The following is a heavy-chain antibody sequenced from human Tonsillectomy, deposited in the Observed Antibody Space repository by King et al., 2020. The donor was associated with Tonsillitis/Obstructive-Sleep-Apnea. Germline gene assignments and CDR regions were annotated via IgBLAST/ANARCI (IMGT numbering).Heavy chain of an antibody. CDR2: IYYSGST. D-gene: IGHD3-22*01. V-gene: IGHV4-59*01. CDR1: GGSISSYY. J-gene: IGHJ5*02. Sequence: QLQESGPGLVKPSETLSLTCTVSGGSISSYYWSWIRQPPGKGLEWIGYIYYSGSTNYNPSLKGRVTISVDTSKNQFSLKLSSVTAADTAVYYCASQDYYDSALDPWGQGTLVTVSS. CDR3: ASQDYYDSALDP.